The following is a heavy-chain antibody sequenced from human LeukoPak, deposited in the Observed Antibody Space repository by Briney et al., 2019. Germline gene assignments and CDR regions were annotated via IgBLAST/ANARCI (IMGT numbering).Heavy chain of an antibody. V-gene: IGHV4-39*01. Sequence: AETLSLTCTVSGCSISSSSYYWVWIRPPPGKGLEWIGSIYYSGSTYYNPSLKSRVTISVDTSKNQFSLKLSSVTAADTAVYYCARSRTGTTRFLDYWGQGTLVTVSS. CDR3: ARSRTGTTRFLDY. D-gene: IGHD1-1*01. CDR2: IYYSGST. CDR1: GCSISSSSYY. J-gene: IGHJ4*02.